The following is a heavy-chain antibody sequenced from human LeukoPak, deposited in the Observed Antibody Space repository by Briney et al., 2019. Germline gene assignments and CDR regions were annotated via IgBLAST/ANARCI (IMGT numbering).Heavy chain of an antibody. V-gene: IGHV1-46*01. CDR1: GYTFTSCY. D-gene: IGHD6-19*01. CDR3: AREAAVAGTIDY. J-gene: IGHJ4*02. Sequence: ASVKVSCKASGYTFTSCYMHWVRQAPGQGLEWMGIINPSGGSTSYAQKFQGRVTMTRDTSISTAYMELSRLRSDDTAVYYCAREAAVAGTIDYWGQGTLVTVSS. CDR2: INPSGGST.